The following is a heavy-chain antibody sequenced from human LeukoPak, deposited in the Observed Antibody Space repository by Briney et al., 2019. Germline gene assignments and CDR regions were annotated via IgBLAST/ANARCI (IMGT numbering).Heavy chain of an antibody. D-gene: IGHD3-10*01. Sequence: ASVKVSCKASGYTFTGYYMHWVRQAPEQGLEWMGWINPNSGGTNYAQKFQGRVTMTRDTSISTAYMELSRLRSDDTAVYYCASILLWFGEPLRDWFDPWGQGTRVTVSS. CDR2: INPNSGGT. CDR3: ASILLWFGEPLRDWFDP. J-gene: IGHJ5*02. V-gene: IGHV1-2*02. CDR1: GYTFTGYY.